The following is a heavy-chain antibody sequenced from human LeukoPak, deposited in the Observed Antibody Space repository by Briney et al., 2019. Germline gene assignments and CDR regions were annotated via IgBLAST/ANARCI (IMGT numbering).Heavy chain of an antibody. CDR2: ISSSGSTI. Sequence: GGSLRLSCAASGFTFSSYGMSWVRQAPGKGLEWVSYISSSGSTIYYADSVKGRFTISRDNAKNSLYLQMNSLRAEDTAVYYCASPGSWGAFDIWGQGTMVTVSS. V-gene: IGHV3-48*04. J-gene: IGHJ3*02. CDR1: GFTFSSYG. CDR3: ASPGSWGAFDI. D-gene: IGHD1-26*01.